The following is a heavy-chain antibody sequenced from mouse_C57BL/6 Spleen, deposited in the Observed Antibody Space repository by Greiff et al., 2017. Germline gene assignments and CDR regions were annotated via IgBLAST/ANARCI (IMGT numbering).Heavy chain of an antibody. CDR1: GYTFTSYW. CDR3: ARGGGRYFDY. V-gene: IGHV1-59*01. Sequence: QVQLKQPGAELVRPGTSVKLSCKASGYTFTSYWMHWVKQRPGQGLEWIGVIDPSDSYTNYNQKFKGKATLTVDTSSSTAYMQLSSLTSEDSAVYYCARGGGRYFDYWGQGTTLTVSS. J-gene: IGHJ2*01. CDR2: IDPSDSYT.